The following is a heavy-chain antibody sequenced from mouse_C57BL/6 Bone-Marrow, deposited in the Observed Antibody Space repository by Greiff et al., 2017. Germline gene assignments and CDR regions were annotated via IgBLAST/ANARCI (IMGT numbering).Heavy chain of an antibody. CDR2: IDPEDGDT. Sequence: VQLQQSGAELVRPGASVKLSCTASGFNIKDYYMHWVKQRPEQGLEWIGTIDPEDGDTEYAPKFQGKATLTADTSSNTAYLQLSSLTSEDTAVYYCTSYYGSSPYWYFDVWGTGTTVTVSS. CDR1: GFNIKDYY. CDR3: TSYYGSSPYWYFDV. J-gene: IGHJ1*03. D-gene: IGHD1-1*01. V-gene: IGHV14-1*01.